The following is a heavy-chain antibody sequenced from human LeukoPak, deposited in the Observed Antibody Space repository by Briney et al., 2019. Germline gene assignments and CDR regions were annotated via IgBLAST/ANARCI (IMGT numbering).Heavy chain of an antibody. D-gene: IGHD4-23*01. V-gene: IGHV4-30-2*01. CDR1: GGSISSGGYS. Sequence: KSSETLSLTCAVSGGSISSGGYSWSWLRQPPGQGLEWIGYIYHSGSTYYNPSLKSRVTISVDRSKNQFSLKLSSVTAADTAVYYCARSTTMVTPNYFDYWGQGTLVTVSS. CDR3: ARSTTMVTPNYFDY. CDR2: IYHSGST. J-gene: IGHJ4*02.